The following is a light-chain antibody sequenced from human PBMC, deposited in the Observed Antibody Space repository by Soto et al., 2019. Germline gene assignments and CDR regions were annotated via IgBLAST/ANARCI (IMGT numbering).Light chain of an antibody. CDR1: SSDVGAYNF. CDR2: NVY. V-gene: IGLV2-14*03. Sequence: QSVLTQPASVSGSPGQSITISCTGTSSDVGAYNFVSWHQQHPGKAPKLMIYNVYDRPSGISYRFSGSKSGNTASLTISGLQGEDGADYYCSAYTVSRTYVFGTGTKV. CDR3: SAYTVSRTYV. J-gene: IGLJ1*01.